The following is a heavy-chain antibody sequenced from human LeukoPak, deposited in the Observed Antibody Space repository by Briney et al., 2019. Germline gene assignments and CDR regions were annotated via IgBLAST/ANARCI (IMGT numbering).Heavy chain of an antibody. Sequence: ASVKVSCKASGYTFTSYAMHWVRQAPGQRLEWMGWINAGNGNTKYSQKFQGRVTITRDTSASTAYMELSSLRSEDTAVYYCARVYGDYGHYYYGMDVWGQGTTVTVSS. D-gene: IGHD4-17*01. V-gene: IGHV1-3*01. J-gene: IGHJ6*02. CDR1: GYTFTSYA. CDR3: ARVYGDYGHYYYGMDV. CDR2: INAGNGNT.